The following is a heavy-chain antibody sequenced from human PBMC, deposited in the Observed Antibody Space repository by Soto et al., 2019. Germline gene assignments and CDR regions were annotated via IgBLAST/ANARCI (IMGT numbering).Heavy chain of an antibody. CDR2: IRNKVNSYTT. D-gene: IGHD3-16*01. CDR1: GFTFSDYY. CDR3: ARVHDNDLRSFQY. Sequence: PGGSLRLSCAGSGFTFSDYYMDWVRQVPGKGLEWVARIRNKVNSYTTEYAASVQGRLTISRDDSNNVAYLQMNSLKTEDTAVYHCARVHDNDLRSFQYWGQGTLVTV. J-gene: IGHJ1*01. V-gene: IGHV3-72*01.